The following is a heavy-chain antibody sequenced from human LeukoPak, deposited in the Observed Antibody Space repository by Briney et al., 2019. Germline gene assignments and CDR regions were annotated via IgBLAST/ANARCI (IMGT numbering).Heavy chain of an antibody. V-gene: IGHV3-23*01. J-gene: IGHJ4*02. Sequence: GGSLRLSCAASGFTFSSYATSWVRQAPGKGLEWVSAISGSGGSTYYADSVKGRYTISRDNSKNTLYLQMNSLRAEDTAVYYCAKDLGYCSGGSCYRSGLFDYWGQGTLVTVSS. CDR2: ISGSGGST. CDR1: GFTFSSYA. D-gene: IGHD2-15*01. CDR3: AKDLGYCSGGSCYRSGLFDY.